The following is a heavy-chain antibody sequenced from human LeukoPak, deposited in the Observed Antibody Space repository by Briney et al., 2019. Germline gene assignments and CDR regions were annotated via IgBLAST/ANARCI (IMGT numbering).Heavy chain of an antibody. CDR3: ARGFYPDRTMIVVVVDY. V-gene: IGHV3-7*03. Sequence: GGSLRLSCAASGFTVSSTYMSWVRQAPGKGLEWVANIKQDGSEKYYVDSVKGRFTISRDNAKNSLYLQMNSLRAEDTAVYYCARGFYPDRTMIVVVVDYWGQGTLVTVSS. D-gene: IGHD3-22*01. CDR1: GFTVSSTY. CDR2: IKQDGSEK. J-gene: IGHJ4*02.